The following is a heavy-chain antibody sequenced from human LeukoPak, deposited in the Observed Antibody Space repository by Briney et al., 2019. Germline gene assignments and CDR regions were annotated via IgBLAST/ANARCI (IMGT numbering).Heavy chain of an antibody. CDR3: ARAKYTYGYLFDY. J-gene: IGHJ4*02. V-gene: IGHV3-48*03. CDR2: ISGSGGTI. Sequence: PGGSLRLSCAASGFTFSSYELNWVRQAPGKGLEWVSYISGSGGTIYYADSVKGQFTISRDNAKNSLYLQMNSLRAEDTAVYYCARAKYTYGYLFDYWGQGTLVTVSS. CDR1: GFTFSSYE. D-gene: IGHD5-18*01.